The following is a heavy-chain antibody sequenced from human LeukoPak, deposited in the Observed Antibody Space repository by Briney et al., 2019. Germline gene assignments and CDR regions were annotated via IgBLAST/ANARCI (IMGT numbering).Heavy chain of an antibody. V-gene: IGHV4-39*07. CDR2: IYYSGST. CDR3: ARDMAVTGAFDI. CDR1: GGSISSSSYY. Sequence: PSETLSPTCTVSGGSISSSSYYWGWIRQPPGKGLEWIGSIYYSGSTYYNPSLKSRVTISVDTSKNQFSLKLSSVTAADTAVYYCARDMAVTGAFDIWGQGTMVTVSS. J-gene: IGHJ3*02. D-gene: IGHD2-21*02.